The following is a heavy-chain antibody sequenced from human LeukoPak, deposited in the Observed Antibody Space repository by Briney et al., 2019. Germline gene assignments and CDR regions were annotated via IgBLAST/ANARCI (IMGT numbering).Heavy chain of an antibody. D-gene: IGHD6-19*01. V-gene: IGHV4-59*12. CDR3: ARRGWQWLVPSWFDP. J-gene: IGHJ5*02. Sequence: SETLSLTCTVSGGSISSYYWSWIRQPPGKGLEWIGYIYYSGSTNYNPSLKSRVTISVDTSKNQFSLKLSSVTAADTAVYYCARRGWQWLVPSWFDPWGQGTLVTVSS. CDR2: IYYSGST. CDR1: GGSISSYY.